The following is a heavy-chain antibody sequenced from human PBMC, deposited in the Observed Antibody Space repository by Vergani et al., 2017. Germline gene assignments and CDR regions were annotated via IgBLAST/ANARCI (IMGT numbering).Heavy chain of an antibody. CDR2: ISGSGDST. D-gene: IGHD3-10*01. J-gene: IGHJ3*01. V-gene: IGHV3-23*01. CDR3: ALGFFYAFEV. CDR1: GFTFSSYA. Sequence: EVQLLESGGGLVQPGGSLRLSCAASGFTFSSYAMSWVRQAPGKGLEWVSGISGSGDSTYYADSVKGRFTISRDNSKNTLYLQMNSLRAEDTAVYYCALGFFYAFEVWGLGTMVTVSS.